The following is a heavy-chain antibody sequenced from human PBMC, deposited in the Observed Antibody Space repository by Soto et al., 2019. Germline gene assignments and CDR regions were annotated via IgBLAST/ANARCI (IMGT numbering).Heavy chain of an antibody. CDR2: ISAGVGTT. CDR3: AKRNPVGGYSFDV. V-gene: IGHV3-23*01. J-gene: IGHJ3*01. D-gene: IGHD6-25*01. CDR1: GFTFSNAW. Sequence: PGGSLRLSCAASGFTFSNAWMSWVRQAPGKGLEWVSTISAGVGTTYYADSVKGRFTISRDIPRNTLFLQMDSLRAEDTAVYYCAKRNPVGGYSFDVWGQGTLATVSS.